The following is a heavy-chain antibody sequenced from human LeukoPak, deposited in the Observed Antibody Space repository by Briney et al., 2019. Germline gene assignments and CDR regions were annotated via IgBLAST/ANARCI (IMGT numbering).Heavy chain of an antibody. CDR1: GGSISSYY. V-gene: IGHV4-59*01. D-gene: IGHD5-12*01. Sequence: SETLSLTCTVSGGSISSYYWSWIRQPPGKGLEWIGHIYCSGSTNYNPSLKSRVTISVDTSKNQFSLKLSSVTAADTAVYYCARDRVDIVATTEYNWFDPWGQGTLVTVSS. CDR2: IYCSGST. CDR3: ARDRVDIVATTEYNWFDP. J-gene: IGHJ5*02.